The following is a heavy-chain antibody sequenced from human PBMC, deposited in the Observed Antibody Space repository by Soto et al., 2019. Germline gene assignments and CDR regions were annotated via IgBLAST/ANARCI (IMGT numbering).Heavy chain of an antibody. D-gene: IGHD3-22*01. CDR3: ARDCCSSGSENWFDP. CDR1: GGSISSGGYY. Sequence: SETLSLTCTVSGGSISSGGYYWSWIRQHPGKGLEWIGYIYYSGSTYYNPSLKSRVTISVDTSKNQFSLKLSSVTAADTAVYYCARDCCSSGSENWFDPWGQGTLGTVSS. CDR2: IYYSGST. V-gene: IGHV4-31*03. J-gene: IGHJ5*02.